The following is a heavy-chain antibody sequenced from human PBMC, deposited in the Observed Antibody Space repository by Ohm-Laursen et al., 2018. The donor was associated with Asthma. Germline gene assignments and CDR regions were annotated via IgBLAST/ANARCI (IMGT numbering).Heavy chain of an antibody. V-gene: IGHV1-18*04. CDR1: GYTFTSYG. D-gene: IGHD3-22*01. CDR2: ISAYNGNT. CDR3: ARDTDDSSGYYYAAIDY. Sequence: ASVKVSCKASGYTFTSYGISWVRQAPGQGLEWMGWISAYNGNTNYAQKLQGRVAMTTDTSTSTAYMELRSLRSDDTAVYYCARDTDDSSGYYYAAIDYWGQGTLVTVSS. J-gene: IGHJ4*02.